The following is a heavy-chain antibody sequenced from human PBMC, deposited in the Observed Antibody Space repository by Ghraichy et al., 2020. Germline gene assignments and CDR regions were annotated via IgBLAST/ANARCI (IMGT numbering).Heavy chain of an antibody. CDR1: GFTFSSYN. V-gene: IGHV3-48*02. CDR2: ITLTSRSI. Sequence: GGSLRLSCVGSGFTFSSYNMTWVRQSPGKGLEWVSYITLTSRSIFYADSVKGRFTISRDNAKNSLSLQMNSLRDEDTAVYYCARASRVVRSYYYDGMDVWGQGTTVAV. J-gene: IGHJ6*02. CDR3: ARASRVVRSYYYDGMDV. D-gene: IGHD2-21*01.